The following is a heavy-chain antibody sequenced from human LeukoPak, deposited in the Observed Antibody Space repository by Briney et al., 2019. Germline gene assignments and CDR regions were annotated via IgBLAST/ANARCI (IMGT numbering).Heavy chain of an antibody. J-gene: IGHJ3*02. CDR2: IYSGGTT. CDR1: GFTVSSNY. V-gene: IGHV3-53*05. CDR3: AVGVRGSGSYQIWGHAFDI. Sequence: GGSLRLSCAASGFTVSSNYMSWVRQAPGKGLEWISVIYSGGTTYYADSVKGRFTISRDNSKNTLYLQMNSLRSEDTAVYYCAVGVRGSGSYQIWGHAFDIWGQGTMVTVSS. D-gene: IGHD3-10*01.